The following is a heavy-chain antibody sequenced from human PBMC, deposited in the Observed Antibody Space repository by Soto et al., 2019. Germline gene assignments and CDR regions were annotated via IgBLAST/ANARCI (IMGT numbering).Heavy chain of an antibody. D-gene: IGHD6-13*01. Sequence: QVQLVESGGGVVQPGGSLRLSCAAFGFTFSNDAMFWVRQSPGEGLEWVALISYDGRDESYVDSVKGRFSISRDNSKDTLYLQMDSLRAQDTAVYYCARRTAAAYYMDVWGKGTTVTVSS. CDR3: ARRTAAAYYMDV. J-gene: IGHJ6*03. CDR2: ISYDGRDE. V-gene: IGHV3-30*03. CDR1: GFTFSNDA.